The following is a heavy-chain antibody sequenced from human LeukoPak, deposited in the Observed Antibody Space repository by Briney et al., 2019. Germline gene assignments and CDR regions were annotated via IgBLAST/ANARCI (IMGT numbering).Heavy chain of an antibody. Sequence: GGSLRLACVDSGFSLSNYAMNWVRQAPGKGPERVSYISSANSHIYYADSVKGRFIISRDNAKNSLYLQMNSLRAEDTAVYYCARDLMRFLEWVNWCQGTLVTVSS. CDR2: ISSANSHI. CDR3: ARDLMRFLEWVN. V-gene: IGHV3-21*01. J-gene: IGHJ4*02. D-gene: IGHD3-3*01. CDR1: GFSLSNYA.